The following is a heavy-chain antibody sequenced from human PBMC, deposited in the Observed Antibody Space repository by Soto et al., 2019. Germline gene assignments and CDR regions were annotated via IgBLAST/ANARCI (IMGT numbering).Heavy chain of an antibody. D-gene: IGHD6-13*01. V-gene: IGHV4-39*01. Sequence: SETLSLTCTVSGGSISSSSYYWGWIRQPPGKGLEWIGSIYYSGSTYYNPSLKSRVTISVDTSKNQFSLKLSSVTAADTAVYYCARWGSSSSWYLYYYYGMDVWGQGTTVTVSS. J-gene: IGHJ6*02. CDR3: ARWGSSSSWYLYYYYGMDV. CDR2: IYYSGST. CDR1: GGSISSSSYY.